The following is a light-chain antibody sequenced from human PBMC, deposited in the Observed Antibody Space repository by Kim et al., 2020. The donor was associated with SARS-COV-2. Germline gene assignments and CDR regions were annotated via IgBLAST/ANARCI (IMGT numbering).Light chain of an antibody. CDR2: AAS. Sequence: SASVVDTVTITCRSSQSISTYLNWYQYKPGRAPKLLIYAASNLQSGVPSRFSGSGSGTDFTLTISGLQPEDFVTYYCQQTYSTPLFGPGTKVDIK. CDR1: QSISTY. J-gene: IGKJ3*01. V-gene: IGKV1-39*01. CDR3: QQTYSTPL.